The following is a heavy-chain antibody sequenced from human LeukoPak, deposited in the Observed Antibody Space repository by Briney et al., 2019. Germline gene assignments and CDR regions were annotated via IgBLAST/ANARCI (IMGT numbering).Heavy chain of an antibody. CDR2: ISGSGGST. Sequence: ETLSLTCTVSGGSIRSSYYYWGWIRQPPGKGLEWVSAISGSGGSTYYADSVKGRSAISRDDSKNTLYLQMNNLKVEDTAVYYCAKGRCSGVGCDSFHSWGQGALVTVSS. V-gene: IGHV3-23*01. CDR1: GGSIRSSYYY. J-gene: IGHJ4*02. CDR3: AKGRCSGVGCDSFHS. D-gene: IGHD2-15*01.